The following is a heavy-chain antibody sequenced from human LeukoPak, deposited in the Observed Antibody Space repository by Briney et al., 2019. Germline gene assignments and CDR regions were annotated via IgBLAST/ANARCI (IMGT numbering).Heavy chain of an antibody. CDR3: AKGSGIPALEVGAEYFQH. CDR1: GFTFSSYA. CDR2: ISGSGGST. Sequence: PGGSLRLSCAASGFTFSSYAMSWVRQAPGKGLEWVSAISGSGGSTYYADSVKGRFTISRDNSKNTLYLQMNSLRAEDTAVYYCAKGSGIPALEVGAEYFQHWGQGTLVTVSS. V-gene: IGHV3-23*01. J-gene: IGHJ1*01. D-gene: IGHD6-13*01.